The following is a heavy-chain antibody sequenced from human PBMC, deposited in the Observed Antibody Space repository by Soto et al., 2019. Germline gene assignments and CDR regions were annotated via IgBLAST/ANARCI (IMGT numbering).Heavy chain of an antibody. V-gene: IGHV1-18*04. CDR3: VRDPQRNDY. D-gene: IGHD2-2*01. CDR1: GYDFSSYG. J-gene: IGHJ4*02. Sequence: QVQLVQSGAEVKKPGASVKVSCKASGYDFSSYGISWVRQAPGQGLEWMGWISASNGNRDYAQKFQGRVTLTSDTSRTTAYMELRSLTSDDTAVYYCVRDPQRNDYWGQGTLVNVSS. CDR2: ISASNGNR.